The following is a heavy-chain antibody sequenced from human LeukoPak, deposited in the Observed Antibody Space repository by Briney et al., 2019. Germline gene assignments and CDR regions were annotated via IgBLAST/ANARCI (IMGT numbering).Heavy chain of an antibody. CDR2: IYYSGST. CDR3: ARQGVRGVPDY. V-gene: IGHV4-59*08. J-gene: IGHJ4*02. D-gene: IGHD3-10*01. Sequence: TSETLSLTCTVSGVPNSCYYWLWLGPPPGKGLEWMGYIYYSGSTNHNPSLKSRVTISVDTSKNQFSLKRSSVAAADTAVYYCARQGVRGVPDYWGQGTLATVSS. CDR1: GVPNSCYY.